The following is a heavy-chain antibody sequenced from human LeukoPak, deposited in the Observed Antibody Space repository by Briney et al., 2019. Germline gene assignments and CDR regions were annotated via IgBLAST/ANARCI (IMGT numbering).Heavy chain of an antibody. J-gene: IGHJ4*02. CDR2: INQDGSEK. CDR1: GFTFNNYW. V-gene: IGHV3-7*01. CDR3: ARDSNYYDSSGYYSLGYFDC. D-gene: IGHD3-22*01. Sequence: GGSLRLSCAASGFTFNNYWMTWVRQAPGKGLEWVANINQDGSEKDYVDSVKGRFTISRDNAKNSLYLQMNSLRAEDTAVFYCARDSNYYDSSGYYSLGYFDCWGQGTLVTVSS.